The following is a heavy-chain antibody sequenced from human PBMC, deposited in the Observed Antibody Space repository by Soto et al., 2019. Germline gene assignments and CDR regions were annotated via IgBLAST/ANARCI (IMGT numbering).Heavy chain of an antibody. V-gene: IGHV1-3*01. CDR3: ARAEDSSSSMHSWLDP. CDR2: INAGYGNT. Sequence: ASVQVSCKASGYTFTSYAMHWVRQAPGQRLEWMGWINAGYGNTKYSQKFQGRVTITWDTSASTAYMELSSLRSEDTAVYYCARAEDSSSSMHSWLDPGGQGTLVTVS. J-gene: IGHJ5*02. CDR1: GYTFTSYA. D-gene: IGHD6-6*01.